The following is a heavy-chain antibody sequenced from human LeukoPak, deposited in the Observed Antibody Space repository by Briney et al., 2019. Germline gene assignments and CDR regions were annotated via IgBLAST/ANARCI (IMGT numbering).Heavy chain of an antibody. CDR2: FIGSGGT. CDR1: GLTFTSNT. V-gene: IGHV3-23*01. CDR3: ATLYGDYGAY. Sequence: GGSLRLSRAAAGLTFTSNTMSWVRQAPGRGLEWVSAFIGSGGTYYADSVRGRFTISRDNSKNTLYLQMSSLRAEDTALYYCATLYGDYGAYWGQGTLVTVSS. J-gene: IGHJ4*02. D-gene: IGHD4-17*01.